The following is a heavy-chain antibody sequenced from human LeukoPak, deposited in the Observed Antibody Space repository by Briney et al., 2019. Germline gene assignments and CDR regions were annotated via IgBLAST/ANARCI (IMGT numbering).Heavy chain of an antibody. CDR2: IWYDGSNK. J-gene: IGHJ4*02. V-gene: IGHV3-33*01. D-gene: IGHD3-22*01. CDR3: ARGFDSSGYYYNYFEY. Sequence: PGGSLRLSCAASGFTFSNYGMHWVRQAPGKGLEWVAVIWYDGSNKYYADSVKGRFTISRDNSKNTLYVQMNSLRVEDTAVYYCARGFDSSGYYYNYFEYWGQGTLVTVSS. CDR1: GFTFSNYG.